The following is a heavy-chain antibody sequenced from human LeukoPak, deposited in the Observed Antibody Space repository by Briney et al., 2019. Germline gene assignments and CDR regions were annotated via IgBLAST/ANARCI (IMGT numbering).Heavy chain of an antibody. V-gene: IGHV3-9*01. Sequence: GGSLRLSCAAFGFTFHDYAMHWVRQAPGKGLEWVSGISWNSGIIGYADSVKGRFTTSRDNAKNSLYLQMNSLRPEDTALYYCTKDSVAMVTTSDYWGQGTLVTVSS. CDR1: GFTFHDYA. CDR3: TKDSVAMVTTSDY. CDR2: ISWNSGII. D-gene: IGHD5-18*01. J-gene: IGHJ4*02.